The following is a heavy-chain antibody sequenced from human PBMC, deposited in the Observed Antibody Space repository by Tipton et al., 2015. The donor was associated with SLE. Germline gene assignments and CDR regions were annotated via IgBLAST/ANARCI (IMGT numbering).Heavy chain of an antibody. J-gene: IGHJ3*02. CDR2: VSGSGGDT. D-gene: IGHD6-13*01. Sequence: SLRLSCLASGFTFSDFAMNWVRQAPGQGLEWVSGVSGSGGDTYYADSVKGRFTISRDNSKNTLYLQMNSLRAEDTAIYYCARDLGYSSTWWYALDIWGQGTMVTVSS. CDR3: ARDLGYSSTWWYALDI. CDR1: GFTFSDFA. V-gene: IGHV3-23*01.